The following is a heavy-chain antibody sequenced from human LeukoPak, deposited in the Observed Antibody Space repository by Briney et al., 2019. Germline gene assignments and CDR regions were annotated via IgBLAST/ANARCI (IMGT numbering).Heavy chain of an antibody. Sequence: ASVKVSCKASGYTFTGYYMHWVRQAPGQGLEWMGWINPNSGGTNYAQKFQGRVTMTRDTSISTAYMELSRLRSDDTAVYYCARVIVVLPAAQPFDYWGQGTLVTVSS. CDR2: INPNSGGT. CDR1: GYTFTGYY. D-gene: IGHD2-2*01. V-gene: IGHV1-2*02. J-gene: IGHJ4*02. CDR3: ARVIVVLPAAQPFDY.